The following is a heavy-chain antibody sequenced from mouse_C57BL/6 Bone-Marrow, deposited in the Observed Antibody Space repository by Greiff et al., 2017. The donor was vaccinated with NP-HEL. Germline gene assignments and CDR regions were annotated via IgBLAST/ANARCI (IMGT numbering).Heavy chain of an antibody. CDR2: IWWDDDK. Sequence: ECGPGILQPSQTLSLTCSFSGFSLSTFGMGVGWIRQPSGKGLEWLAHIWWDDDKYYNPALKSRLTISKDTSKNQVFLKIANVDTADTATYYCARMGYYGSSTWFAYWGQGTLVTVSA. D-gene: IGHD1-1*01. CDR1: GFSLSTFGMG. CDR3: ARMGYYGSSTWFAY. J-gene: IGHJ3*01. V-gene: IGHV8-8*01.